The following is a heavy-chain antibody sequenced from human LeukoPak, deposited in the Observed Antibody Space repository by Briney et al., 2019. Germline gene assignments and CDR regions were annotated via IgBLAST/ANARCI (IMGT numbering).Heavy chain of an antibody. J-gene: IGHJ4*02. CDR1: GGAFINYG. CDR2: IIPIFGTA. D-gene: IGHD5-18*01. CDR3: ARGSSDNTDMATPVAC. V-gene: IGHV1-69*13. Sequence: GASVKVSCKASGGAFINYGINWVRQAPGQGLEWMGGIIPIFGTAKYQQKFQGRVTIPADESTSTAYMSLSTLRIEDTAVYYCARGSSDNTDMATPVACWGQGTLVTVSS.